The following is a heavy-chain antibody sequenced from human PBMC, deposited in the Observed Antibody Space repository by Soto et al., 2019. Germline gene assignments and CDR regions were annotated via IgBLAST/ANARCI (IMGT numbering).Heavy chain of an antibody. V-gene: IGHV3-23*01. D-gene: IGHD2-2*02. Sequence: GWSLRLSCAAFGFDFNKYAMTLVRQAPGKGLQWVSSITSNGDSTYYADSVKGRFTTSRDNSKNTLYLQMNSLRANDTAVFYCAKVSPSYTTSHFYFDSWGQGTLVTVSS. CDR1: GFDFNKYA. CDR2: ITSNGDST. CDR3: AKVSPSYTTSHFYFDS. J-gene: IGHJ4*02.